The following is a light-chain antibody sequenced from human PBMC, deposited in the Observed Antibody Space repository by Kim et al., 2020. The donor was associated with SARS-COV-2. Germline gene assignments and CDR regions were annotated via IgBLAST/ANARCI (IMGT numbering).Light chain of an antibody. V-gene: IGLV3-1*01. J-gene: IGLJ2*01. CDR2: QDS. Sequence: SYELTQPPSVSVSPGQTASITCSGDKLGDKYACWYQQKRGQSPVLVIYQDSKRPSGIPERFSGSNSGNTATLTISGTQAMDEADYYCQAWDSSTVVFGVG. CDR1: KLGDKY. CDR3: QAWDSSTVV.